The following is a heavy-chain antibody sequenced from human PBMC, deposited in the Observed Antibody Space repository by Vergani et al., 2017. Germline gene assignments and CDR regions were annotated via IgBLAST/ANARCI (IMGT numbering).Heavy chain of an antibody. D-gene: IGHD3-10*01. V-gene: IGHV3-30-3*01. Sequence: QVQLVESGGGVVQPVRSLRLSCAASGFTFSSSAMHWVRQALGKGLEWVAVISYDGSNTYYADSVKGRFTISRDNSKNTLYLQMNSLRAEDTAVYDSARDGVLLWFGELLRGYYFDYWGQGTLVTVSS. CDR1: GFTFSSSA. CDR3: ARDGVLLWFGELLRGYYFDY. CDR2: ISYDGSNT. J-gene: IGHJ4*02.